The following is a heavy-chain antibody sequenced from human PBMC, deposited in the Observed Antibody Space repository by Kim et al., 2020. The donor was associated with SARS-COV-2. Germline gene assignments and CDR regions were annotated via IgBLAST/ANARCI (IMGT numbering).Heavy chain of an antibody. D-gene: IGHD6-13*01. CDR3: ASPRGSTLYDPLDF. J-gene: IGHJ4*02. V-gene: IGHV1-46*01. CDR2: INPNGGTT. CDR1: GYTFTSYY. Sequence: ASVKVSCKASGYTFTSYYMQWVRQAPGQGLEWMGRINPNGGTTVYAQTFQGRLTLTTDTSTSTVYMELTSLRSEDTAFYFCASPRGSTLYDPLDFWGQGT.